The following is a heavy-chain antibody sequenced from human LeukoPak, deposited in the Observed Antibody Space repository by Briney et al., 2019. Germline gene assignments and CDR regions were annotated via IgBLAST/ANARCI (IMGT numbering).Heavy chain of an antibody. Sequence: GASVKVSCKASGYAFTGHHIHWVRQAPGQGLEWMGWINPNSGDTKYAQKFQGRVTMTKDTSIRTAYLEVSRLRSDDTAVYSCARGRDFWSGPQHYFFDYWGQGTLVTVSS. V-gene: IGHV1-2*02. CDR3: ARGRDFWSGPQHYFFDY. CDR2: INPNSGDT. J-gene: IGHJ4*02. D-gene: IGHD3-3*01. CDR1: GYAFTGHH.